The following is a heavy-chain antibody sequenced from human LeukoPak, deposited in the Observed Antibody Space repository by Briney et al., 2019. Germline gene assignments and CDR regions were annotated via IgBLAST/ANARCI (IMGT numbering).Heavy chain of an antibody. CDR2: ISDRGSRT. CDR3: AKRGVVIRFIRAGFHKRACYFDS. Sequence: PGGSLRLSCAASGFTFSSYCMSWVRQAPGKGLEWVSGISDRGSRTNYADSVKGRFTISTEHPKNTLYLQIHNLRTEDTDVYFCAKRGVVIRFIRAGFHKRACYFDSWGQGDLATVSS. D-gene: IGHD2-21*01. J-gene: IGHJ4*02. CDR1: GFTFSSYC. V-gene: IGHV3-23*01.